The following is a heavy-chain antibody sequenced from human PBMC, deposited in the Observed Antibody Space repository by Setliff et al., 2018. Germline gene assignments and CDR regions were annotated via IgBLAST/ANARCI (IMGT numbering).Heavy chain of an antibody. Sequence: PSETLSLTCTVSGDSISSGSYYWTWIRQPAGKGLEWIGHLHSSGGTKYNPSLESRVSMSVDTSKNQFSLRLTSVTAADTAVYFCARHLSSGSYYGGAYYYMDVWGKGTTVTVSS. D-gene: IGHD1-26*01. CDR3: ARHLSSGSYYGGAYYYMDV. CDR2: LHSSGGT. V-gene: IGHV4-61*09. J-gene: IGHJ6*03. CDR1: GDSISSGSYY.